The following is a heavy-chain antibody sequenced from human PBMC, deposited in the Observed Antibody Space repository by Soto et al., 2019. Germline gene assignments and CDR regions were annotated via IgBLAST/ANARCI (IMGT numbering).Heavy chain of an antibody. CDR1: GFTFSNYG. Sequence: QVQLVQSGGGVVQPGRSLRLSCAASGFTFSNYGMHWVRRTPGKGLEWVAVISYAGRDLHYLDSVKGRFTVSRDNSNKMLDLQMDSLRTGGTALYYCFKARRGYGYGEHWGQGALVNVSS. V-gene: IGHV3-30*03. CDR2: ISYAGRDL. D-gene: IGHD5-18*01. CDR3: FKARRGYGYGEH. J-gene: IGHJ1*01.